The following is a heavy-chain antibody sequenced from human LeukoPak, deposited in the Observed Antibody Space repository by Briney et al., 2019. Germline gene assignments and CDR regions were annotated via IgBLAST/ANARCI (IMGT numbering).Heavy chain of an antibody. Sequence: GGSLRLSCAVSGFTSSNAWMSWVRQAPGEGLEWVGRIKSKTDGWTRDYAAPVKGRFTISRDDSKNTLYLQMNSLKTEDTAVYYCTTFDYAAFLIWGQGTMVTVSS. CDR1: GFTSSNAW. V-gene: IGHV3-15*01. J-gene: IGHJ3*02. CDR3: TTFDYAAFLI. D-gene: IGHD4/OR15-4a*01. CDR2: IKSKTDGWTR.